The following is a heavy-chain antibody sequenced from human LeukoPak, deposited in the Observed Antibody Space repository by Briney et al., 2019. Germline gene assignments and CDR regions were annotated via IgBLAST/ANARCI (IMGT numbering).Heavy chain of an antibody. CDR1: GFTFSNAW. CDR2: IKSKTDGGTT. J-gene: IGHJ3*02. D-gene: IGHD3-10*01. V-gene: IGHV3-15*01. CDR3: TTDLPFFGEWFDAFDI. Sequence: GGSLRLSCAASGFTFSNAWMSWVRQAPGKGLEWVGRIKSKTDGGTTDYAAPVKGRFTISRDDSKNTLYLQMNSLKTEDTAVYYCTTDLPFFGEWFDAFDIWGQGTMVTVSS.